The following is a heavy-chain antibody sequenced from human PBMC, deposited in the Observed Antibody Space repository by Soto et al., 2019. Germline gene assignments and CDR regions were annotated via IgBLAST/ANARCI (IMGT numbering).Heavy chain of an antibody. D-gene: IGHD1-7*01. V-gene: IGHV4-30-4*01. CDR1: GGSISSGDYY. CDR3: ARATGTTLSGYYYYYGMDV. Sequence: VSLTCTVSGGSISSGDYYWSWIRQPPGKGLEWIGYIYYSGSTYYNPSLKSRVTISVDTSKNQFSLKLSSVTAADTAVYYCARATGTTLSGYYYYYGMDVWGQGTTVTVSS. CDR2: IYYSGST. J-gene: IGHJ6*02.